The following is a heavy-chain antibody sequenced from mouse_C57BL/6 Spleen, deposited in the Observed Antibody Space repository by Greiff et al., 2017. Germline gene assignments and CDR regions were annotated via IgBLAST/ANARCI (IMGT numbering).Heavy chain of an antibody. D-gene: IGHD2-14*01. Sequence: EVKLVESGGGLVKPGGSLKLSCAASGFTFSSYAMSWVRQTPEKRLEWVATISDGGSYTYYPDNVKGRFTISRDNAKNNLYLQMSHLKSEDTAMYYWAIIGDLFDYWGQGTTLTVSS. CDR1: GFTFSSYA. CDR2: ISDGGSYT. CDR3: AIIGDLFDY. V-gene: IGHV5-4*03. J-gene: IGHJ2*01.